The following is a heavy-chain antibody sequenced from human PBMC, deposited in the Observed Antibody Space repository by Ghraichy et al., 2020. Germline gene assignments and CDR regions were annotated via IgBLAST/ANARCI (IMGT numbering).Heavy chain of an antibody. CDR1: GFTFSDYA. Sequence: ETLSLTCAASGFTFSDYAMHWVRQAPGKGLESVAIICSNGRCSYYADSVKGRFTISRDNSKSMLYLQMDSLRLEDMAVYYCVRGHTNSRKFYQLDVWGQGPGSPSP. D-gene: IGHD2-2*01. J-gene: IGHJ6*02. CDR3: VRGHTNSRKFYQLDV. V-gene: IGHV3-64*02. CDR2: ICSNGRCS.